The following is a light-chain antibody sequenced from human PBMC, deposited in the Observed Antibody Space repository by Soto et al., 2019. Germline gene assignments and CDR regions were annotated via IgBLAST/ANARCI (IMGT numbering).Light chain of an antibody. CDR1: SSDVGGFNY. CDR3: SSYTVSSTVV. CDR2: EVF. V-gene: IGLV2-14*03. J-gene: IGLJ2*01. Sequence: QSALTQPASVSGSPGQSITISCTGTSSDVGGFNYVSWYQQHPGNAPKLIIYEVFHRPSGLSYRFSGSRSGNTASLTISGLQAADEAHYYCSSYTVSSTVVFGGGTKLTVL.